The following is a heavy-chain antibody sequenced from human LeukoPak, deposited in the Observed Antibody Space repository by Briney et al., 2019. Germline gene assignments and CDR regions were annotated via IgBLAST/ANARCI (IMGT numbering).Heavy chain of an antibody. CDR2: INPNGGST. J-gene: IGHJ4*02. V-gene: IGHV1-46*01. CDR1: GYTLTELS. CDR3: ARGEATEY. Sequence: ASVKVSCKVSGYTLTELSMHWVRQAPGKGLEWMGIINPNGGSTSYAQKFQGRVTMTRDTSTSTVYMELSSLRSEDTAVYYCARGEATEYWGQGTLVTVSS. D-gene: IGHD1-26*01.